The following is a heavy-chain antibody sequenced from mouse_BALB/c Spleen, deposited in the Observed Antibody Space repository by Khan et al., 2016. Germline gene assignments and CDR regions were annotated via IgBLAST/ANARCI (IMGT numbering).Heavy chain of an antibody. CDR1: GYSITSDYA. CDR3: ARRYYRYDDALDY. D-gene: IGHD2-14*01. V-gene: IGHV3-2*02. Sequence: EVQLQESGPGLVKPSQSLSLTCTVTGYSITSDYAWNWIRQFPGNKLEWMGYISYSGRTNYNPYLKSRISITRDTSKNQFFLQLNSVTTEDTATYYCARRYYRYDDALDYWGQGTSVTVSS. CDR2: ISYSGRT. J-gene: IGHJ4*01.